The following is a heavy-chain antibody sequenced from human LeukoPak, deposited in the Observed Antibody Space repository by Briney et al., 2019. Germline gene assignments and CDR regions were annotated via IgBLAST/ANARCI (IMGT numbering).Heavy chain of an antibody. J-gene: IGHJ6*03. V-gene: IGHV3-30*02. CDR3: AKGVGGSANYYYMDV. CDR2: IPYDGSNK. CDR1: GFTFSSYS. D-gene: IGHD3-10*01. Sequence: GGSLRLSCAASGFTFSSYSMNWVRQAPGKGLEWVAFIPYDGSNKFYADSVKGRFTISRDNSKNTLYLQMNSPRAEDTAVYYCAKGVGGSANYYYMDVWGKGTTVTVSS.